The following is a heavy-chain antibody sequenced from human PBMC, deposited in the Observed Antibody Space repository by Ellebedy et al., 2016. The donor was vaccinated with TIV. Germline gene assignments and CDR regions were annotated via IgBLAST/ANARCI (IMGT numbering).Heavy chain of an antibody. CDR3: AREGYGLGSYDC. D-gene: IGHD3-16*01. V-gene: IGHV4-59*01. CDR1: GGSISSYY. CDR2: FYYSGST. Sequence: SETLSLTXTVSGGSISSYYWSWIRQSPGKGLEWIGYFYYSGSTNYNLSLKSRVTISVDMSKNQFSLKLSSVTAADTAVYYCAREGYGLGSYDCWGQGTLVTVSS. J-gene: IGHJ4*02.